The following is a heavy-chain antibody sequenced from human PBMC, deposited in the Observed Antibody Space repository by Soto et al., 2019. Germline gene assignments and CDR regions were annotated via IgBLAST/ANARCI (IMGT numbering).Heavy chain of an antibody. V-gene: IGHV3-73*02. CDR3: TRPKNELRCYSYNGLDV. CDR1: GLTFSDSA. J-gene: IGHJ6*02. Sequence: EVQLVESGGGLVQPGGSLKLSCAASGLTFSDSAIHWVRQASGKGLEWVGRIRSKTNNYATTYAASVKGRFTISRDDSKNTAYLQMNSLKTEETAVYYCTRPKNELRCYSYNGLDVWGQGTTVTVSS. D-gene: IGHD1-7*01. CDR2: IRSKTNNYAT.